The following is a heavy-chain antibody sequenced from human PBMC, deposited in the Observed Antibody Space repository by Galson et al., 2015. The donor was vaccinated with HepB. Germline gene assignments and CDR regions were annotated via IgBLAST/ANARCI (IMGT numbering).Heavy chain of an antibody. CDR2: ISYDGSNK. CDR1: GFTFSSYA. V-gene: IGHV3-30*04. J-gene: IGHJ6*02. Sequence: SLRLSCAASGFTFSSYAMHWVRQAPGKGLEWVAVISYDGSNKYYADSVKGRFTISRDNSKNTLYLQMNSLRAEDTAVYYCARDASSGMVRFYGMDVWGQGTTVTVSS. CDR3: ARDASSGMVRFYGMDV. D-gene: IGHD3-10*01.